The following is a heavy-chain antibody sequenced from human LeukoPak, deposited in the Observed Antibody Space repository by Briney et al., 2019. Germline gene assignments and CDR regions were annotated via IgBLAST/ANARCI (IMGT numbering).Heavy chain of an antibody. CDR2: IKSKTDGGTT. CDR3: TTYDSSGYDNDAFDI. J-gene: IGHJ3*02. V-gene: IGHV3-15*01. Sequence: GGSLRLSCAASGFTFSNAWMSWVRQAPGKGLEWVGRIKSKTDGGTTDYAAPVKGRFTISRDDSKNTLYLQMNSLKTEDTAVYYCTTYDSSGYDNDAFDIWGQGTMVTVSS. CDR1: GFTFSNAW. D-gene: IGHD3-22*01.